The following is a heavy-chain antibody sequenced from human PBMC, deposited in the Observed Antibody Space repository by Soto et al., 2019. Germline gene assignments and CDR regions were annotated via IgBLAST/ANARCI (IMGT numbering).Heavy chain of an antibody. J-gene: IGHJ4*02. D-gene: IGHD1-26*01. CDR3: ARRYGGNLDY. CDR2: IYYSGST. CDR1: GVSISSYY. V-gene: IGHV4-59*08. Sequence: SATLSLTCTVSGVSISSYYWSWIRQPPGKGLEWIGYIYYSGSTNYNPSLKSRVTISVDTSKNHFSLKLSSVTAADTAVYYCARRYGGNLDYWGQGTLVTVS.